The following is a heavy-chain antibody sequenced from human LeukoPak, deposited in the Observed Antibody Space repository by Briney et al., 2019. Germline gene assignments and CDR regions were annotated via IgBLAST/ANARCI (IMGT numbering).Heavy chain of an antibody. V-gene: IGHV4-34*01. CDR3: ARGRVTIFGVVIPRGRAFDI. D-gene: IGHD3-3*01. CDR2: INHSGST. Sequence: SETLSLTCAVYGGSSSGYYWSWIRQPPGKGLEWIGEINHSGSTNYNPSLKSRVTISVDTSKNQFSLKLSSVTAADTAVYYCARGRVTIFGVVIPRGRAFDIWGQGTMVTVSS. CDR1: GGSSSGYY. J-gene: IGHJ3*02.